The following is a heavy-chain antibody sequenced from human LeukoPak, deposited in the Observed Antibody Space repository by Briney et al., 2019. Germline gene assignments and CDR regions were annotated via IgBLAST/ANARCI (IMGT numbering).Heavy chain of an antibody. CDR3: ARDDGYGSGSRDSFDI. CDR2: IKQDGSEK. CDR1: GFTFSTYW. Sequence: GGSLRLSCAASGFTFSTYWMSWVRQAPGKGLEWVANIKQDGSEKYYVDSVKGRFTISRDNAKNSLYLQMNSLRAEDTAVYYCARDDGYGSGSRDSFDIWGQGTMVTVSS. V-gene: IGHV3-7*05. D-gene: IGHD3-10*01. J-gene: IGHJ3*02.